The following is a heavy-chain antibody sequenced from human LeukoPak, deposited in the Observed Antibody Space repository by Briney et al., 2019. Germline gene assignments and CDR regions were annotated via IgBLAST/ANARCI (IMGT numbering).Heavy chain of an antibody. J-gene: IGHJ5*02. D-gene: IGHD3-22*01. CDR1: GGSISSSSYY. CDR2: IYYSGST. V-gene: IGHV4-39*07. Sequence: SETLSLTCTVSGGSISSSSYYWGWIRQPPGKGLEWIGSIYYSGSTYYNPSLKSRVTISVDTSKNQFSLKLSSVTAADTAVYYRASDSSGSEGPRVDNWFDPWGQGTLVTVSS. CDR3: ASDSSGSEGPRVDNWFDP.